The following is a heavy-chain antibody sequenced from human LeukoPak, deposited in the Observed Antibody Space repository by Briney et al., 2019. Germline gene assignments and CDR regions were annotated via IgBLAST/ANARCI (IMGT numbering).Heavy chain of an antibody. Sequence: SETLSLTCTVSGFTTTYSWGWIRQPPGKGPEWIGTIFQSGSSYYNPSLKSRVTISRDTSKSQFSLKLSSVTAADTAVYYCARALLYYYGSGTNFDYWGQGTLVTVSS. J-gene: IGHJ4*02. V-gene: IGHV4-38-2*02. CDR2: IFQSGSS. CDR3: ARALLYYYGSGTNFDY. CDR1: GFTTTYS. D-gene: IGHD3-10*01.